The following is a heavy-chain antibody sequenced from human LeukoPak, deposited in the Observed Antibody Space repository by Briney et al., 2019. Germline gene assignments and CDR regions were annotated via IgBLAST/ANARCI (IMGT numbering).Heavy chain of an antibody. CDR1: GGTFSSYA. J-gene: IGHJ4*02. Sequence: SVKVSCKASGGTFSSYAISWVRQAPGQGLEWMGGIIPIFGTANYAQKFQGRVTITADESTSTVYMELSSLRSEDTAVYYCARVASSSSPFDYWGQGTLVTVSS. CDR2: IIPIFGTA. V-gene: IGHV1-69*13. D-gene: IGHD6-6*01. CDR3: ARVASSSSPFDY.